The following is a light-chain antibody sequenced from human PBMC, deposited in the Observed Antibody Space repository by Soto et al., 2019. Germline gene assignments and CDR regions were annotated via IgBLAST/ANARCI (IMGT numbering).Light chain of an antibody. CDR3: HQYNAWALT. Sequence: EIVMTQSPVTLSESPGERATLSCRASQTIMSDLAWNQQKPGQAPRLLISDASTRATSIPSRFNGSGSGTEFTLAISSLQSEDFVIYYCHQYNAWALTFGGGTKVEIK. V-gene: IGKV3-15*01. CDR1: QTIMSD. CDR2: DAS. J-gene: IGKJ4*01.